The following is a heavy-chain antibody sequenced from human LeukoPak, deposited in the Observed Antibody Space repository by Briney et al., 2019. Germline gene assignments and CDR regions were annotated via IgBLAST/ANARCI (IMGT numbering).Heavy chain of an antibody. Sequence: ASVKVSCKASGYTFTGYYMHWVRQAPGQGLEWMGWINPNSGGTNYAQKFQGRVTMTRDTSISTAYMELSRLRSDDTAVYYCARVRSLEWVYGMDVWGQGTTVTVSS. J-gene: IGHJ6*02. V-gene: IGHV1-2*02. D-gene: IGHD3-3*01. CDR3: ARVRSLEWVYGMDV. CDR2: INPNSGGT. CDR1: GYTFTGYY.